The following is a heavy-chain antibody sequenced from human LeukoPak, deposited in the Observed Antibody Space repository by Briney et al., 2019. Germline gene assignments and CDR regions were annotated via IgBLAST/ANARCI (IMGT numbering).Heavy chain of an antibody. J-gene: IGHJ4*02. CDR3: AKVAEMATTTGYFDY. CDR1: GFTFSTYG. D-gene: IGHD5-24*01. V-gene: IGHV3-30*18. Sequence: GRSLRLSCAASGFTFSTYGMLWVRQAPGKGLEWAAVISYGGNEKYYADSVKGRFTISRDNSKNTLYLQMNSLRTEDTAVYYCAKVAEMATTTGYFDYWGQGTLVTIYS. CDR2: ISYGGNEK.